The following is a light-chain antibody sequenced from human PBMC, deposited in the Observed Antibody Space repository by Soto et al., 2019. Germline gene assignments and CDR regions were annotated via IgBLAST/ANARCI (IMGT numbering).Light chain of an antibody. CDR3: QQRSTWPPFT. Sequence: EAVLTQSPATLSLSPGERATLSCRASESVRDELGWYQQKPGQAPRLLIYDASNRATGVPARFTGSGSGTDFTLTISNVEPEDFAIYYCQQRSTWPPFTFGPGTRVDIK. J-gene: IGKJ3*01. CDR1: ESVRDE. V-gene: IGKV3-11*01. CDR2: DAS.